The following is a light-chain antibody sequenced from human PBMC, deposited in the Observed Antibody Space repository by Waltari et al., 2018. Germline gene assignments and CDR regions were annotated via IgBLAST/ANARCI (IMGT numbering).Light chain of an antibody. J-gene: IGKJ4*01. CDR1: QSVSSN. CDR3: QQYNNWPPLT. CDR2: GAS. Sequence: EIVMTQSPDTLSVSPGERVTLSCRASQSVSSNLAWYQQKPGQAPRLLIYGASTRATGIPARFRGSGSGTEFTLTISSLQSEDFAVYYCQQYNNWPPLTFGGGTKVEIK. V-gene: IGKV3-15*01.